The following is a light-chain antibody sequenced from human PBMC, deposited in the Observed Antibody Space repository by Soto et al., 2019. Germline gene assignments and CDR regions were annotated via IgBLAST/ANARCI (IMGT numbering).Light chain of an antibody. J-gene: IGLJ3*02. V-gene: IGLV1-40*01. CDR2: SNY. CDR1: DSNIGAGYD. Sequence: QSALTQPPSVSGAPGQTVTISCSGSDSNIGAGYDLHWYQQVPGTAPKLLIHSNYLRASGVPDRFSASKSVTSASLAIIGLQADDEADYYCQSYDTRLGDWVFGGGTRSPS. CDR3: QSYDTRLGDWV.